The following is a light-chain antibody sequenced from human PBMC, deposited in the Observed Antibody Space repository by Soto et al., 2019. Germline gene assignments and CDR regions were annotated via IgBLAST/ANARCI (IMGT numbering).Light chain of an antibody. CDR2: GAS. Sequence: EIVLTQSPGTLSLSPGERATLSCRASQSVSSNYLAWYQQKPGQAPRPLIYGASSRATGIPDRFSGSGAGTYFTLTSSRLEPEDFAVYYCQQYGSSPWTFGQGTKVEIK. V-gene: IGKV3-20*01. CDR3: QQYGSSPWT. CDR1: QSVSSNY. J-gene: IGKJ1*01.